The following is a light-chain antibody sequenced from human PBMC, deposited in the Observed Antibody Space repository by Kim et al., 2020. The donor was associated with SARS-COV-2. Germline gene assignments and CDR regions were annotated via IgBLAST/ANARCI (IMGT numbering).Light chain of an antibody. Sequence: EIVLTQSPGTLSLSPGERATLSCRASQSVSSNSLAWYQQKGGQAPRLLIYGASNSATGIPDRFSGRGSATDFTLTISRLEPEDFALYYCQYYGSSLITCGQGTRLEIK. J-gene: IGKJ5*01. CDR1: QSVSSNS. CDR2: GAS. V-gene: IGKV3-20*01. CDR3: QYYGSSLIT.